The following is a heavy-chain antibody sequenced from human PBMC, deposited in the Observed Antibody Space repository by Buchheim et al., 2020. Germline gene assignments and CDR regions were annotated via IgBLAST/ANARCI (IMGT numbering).Heavy chain of an antibody. V-gene: IGHV4-34*02. CDR3: ARGQEMAAAGKGPRADY. Sequence: QVQLQQWGAGLLKPSETLSLTCAVYGGSFSGYYWSWIRQSPGKGLEWVGEVNDSGSTDYNPSLKSRLTMSVDTTKNQFSLKLRSVTAADTAVYYCARGQEMAAAGKGPRADYWGQGTL. CDR1: GGSFSGYY. J-gene: IGHJ4*02. D-gene: IGHD6-13*01. CDR2: VNDSGST.